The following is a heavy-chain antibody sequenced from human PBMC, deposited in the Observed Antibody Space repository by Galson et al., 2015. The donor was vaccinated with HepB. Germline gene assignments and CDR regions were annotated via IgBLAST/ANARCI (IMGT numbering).Heavy chain of an antibody. D-gene: IGHD1-26*01. CDR3: EVGATDAFDI. V-gene: IGHV3-30*03. J-gene: IGHJ3*02. Sequence: SLRLSCAASGFTFISYDIHWVRQAPGKGLEWVAFISYDGSNKYYAGSVKGRFTISRDNSKNTLYLQMNSLRAEDTAVYYCEVGATDAFDIWGQGTMVTVSS. CDR2: ISYDGSNK. CDR1: GFTFISYD.